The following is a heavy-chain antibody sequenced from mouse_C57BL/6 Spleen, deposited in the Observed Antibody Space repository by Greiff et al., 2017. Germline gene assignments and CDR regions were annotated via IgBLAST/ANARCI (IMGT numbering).Heavy chain of an antibody. J-gene: IGHJ4*01. D-gene: IGHD4-1*01. CDR2: ISDGGSYT. CDR3: ARDTGTYYYAMDY. Sequence: EVKLMESGGGLVKPGGSLKLSCAASGFTFSSYAMSWVRQTPEKRLEWVATISDGGSYTYYPDNVKGRFTISRDNAKNNLYLQMSHLKSEDTAMYYCARDTGTYYYAMDYWGQGTSVTVSS. CDR1: GFTFSSYA. V-gene: IGHV5-4*01.